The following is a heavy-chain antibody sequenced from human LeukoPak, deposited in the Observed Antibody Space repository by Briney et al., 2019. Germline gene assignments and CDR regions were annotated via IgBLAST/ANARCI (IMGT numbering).Heavy chain of an antibody. CDR2: INHSGST. J-gene: IGHJ6*02. Sequence: SETLSLTCAVYGGSFSGYYWSWIRQPPGKGLEWIGEINHSGSTNYNPSLKSRVTISVDTSKNPFSLKLSSVTAADTAVYYCARGKVYYYGSGSYRYYGMDVWGQGTTVTVSS. V-gene: IGHV4-34*01. D-gene: IGHD3-10*01. CDR1: GGSFSGYY. CDR3: ARGKVYYYGSGSYRYYGMDV.